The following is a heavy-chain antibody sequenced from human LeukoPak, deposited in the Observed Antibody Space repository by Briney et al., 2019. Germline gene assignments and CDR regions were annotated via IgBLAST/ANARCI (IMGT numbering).Heavy chain of an antibody. CDR2: ITYDGSNK. V-gene: IGHV3-30-3*01. D-gene: IGHD2-21*02. Sequence: GGSLRLSCAASGFTFSSYAVHWVRQAPGKGLEWVALITYDGSNKYYADSVKGRFTISRDNSKNTLYLQMNSLRAEDTAVYYCARSEEPLAYCGGDCYPGAFDIWGQGTMVTVSS. CDR1: GFTFSSYA. CDR3: ARSEEPLAYCGGDCYPGAFDI. J-gene: IGHJ3*02.